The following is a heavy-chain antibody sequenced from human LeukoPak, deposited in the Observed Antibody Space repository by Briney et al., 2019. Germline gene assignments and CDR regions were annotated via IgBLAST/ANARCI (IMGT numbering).Heavy chain of an antibody. V-gene: IGHV4-59*01. CDR2: IYYSGST. J-gene: IGHJ6*02. CDR3: ARVATIISYYYGMDV. Sequence: PSGTLSLTCTVSGGSISSYYWSWIRQPPGKGLEWIGYIYYSGSTNYNPSLKSRVTISVDTFKNQFSQKLSSVTAADTAVYYCARVATIISYYYGMDVWGQGTTVTVSS. D-gene: IGHD5-12*01. CDR1: GGSISSYY.